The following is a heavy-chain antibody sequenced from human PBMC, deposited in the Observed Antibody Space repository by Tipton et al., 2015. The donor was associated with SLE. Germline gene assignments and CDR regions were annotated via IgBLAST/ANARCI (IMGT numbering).Heavy chain of an antibody. Sequence: TLSLTCTVSGVSISSSSYYWGWIRQPPGKGLEWIGSIYYSGSTYYNPSLKSRVTISVDTSKNQSSLKLSSVTAADTAVYYCGVSGWYSSWFDPWGQGTLVTVSS. CDR1: GVSISSSSYY. J-gene: IGHJ5*02. CDR3: GVSGWYSSWFDP. CDR2: IYYSGST. V-gene: IGHV4-39*07. D-gene: IGHD6-19*01.